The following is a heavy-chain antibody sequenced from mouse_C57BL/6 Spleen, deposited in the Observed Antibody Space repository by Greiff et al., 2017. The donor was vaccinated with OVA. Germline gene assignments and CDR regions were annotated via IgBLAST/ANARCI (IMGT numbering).Heavy chain of an antibody. V-gene: IGHV1-72*01. CDR1: GYTFTSYW. Sequence: QQSCKASGYTFTSYWMHWVKQRPGRGLEWIGRIDPNSGGTKYNEKFKSKATLTVDKPSSTAYMQLSSLTSEDSAVYYCARWGHYGWGYAMDYWGQGTSVTVSP. J-gene: IGHJ4*01. CDR2: IDPNSGGT. D-gene: IGHD1-1*01. CDR3: ARWGHYGWGYAMDY.